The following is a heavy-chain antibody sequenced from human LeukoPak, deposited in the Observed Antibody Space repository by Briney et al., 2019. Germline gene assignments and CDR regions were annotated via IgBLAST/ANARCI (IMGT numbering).Heavy chain of an antibody. CDR2: ISYDGSNK. Sequence: PGGSLRLSCAASGFTFSSYAMHWVRQAPGKGLEWVAVISYDGSNKYYADSVKGRFTISRDNSKNTLYLRMNSLRAEDTAVYYCARGSYDSSGYPPDYWGQGTLVTVSS. D-gene: IGHD3-22*01. CDR3: ARGSYDSSGYPPDY. J-gene: IGHJ4*02. V-gene: IGHV3-30-3*01. CDR1: GFTFSSYA.